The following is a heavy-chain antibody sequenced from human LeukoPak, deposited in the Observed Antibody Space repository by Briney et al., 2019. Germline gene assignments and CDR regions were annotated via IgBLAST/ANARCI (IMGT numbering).Heavy chain of an antibody. CDR3: AKGWYFDL. CDR2: IYYSGST. J-gene: IGHJ2*01. Sequence: SETLSLTCTVSGGSISSYYWSWIRQPPGKGLEWIGYIYYSGSTSYNPSLKSRVTISVDTSKNQFSLMLSSVTAADTAVYYCAKGWYFDLWGRGTLVTVSS. V-gene: IGHV4-59*08. CDR1: GGSISSYY.